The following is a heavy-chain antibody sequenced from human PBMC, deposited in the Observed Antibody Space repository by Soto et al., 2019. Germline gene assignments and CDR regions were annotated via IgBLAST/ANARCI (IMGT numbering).Heavy chain of an antibody. J-gene: IGHJ5*02. CDR3: ASGGSSSSKKGYNWFDP. CDR2: INPIFGTT. D-gene: IGHD6-6*01. CDR1: GYTFTTYY. V-gene: IGHV1-69*05. Sequence: SVKVSSKASGYTFTTYYLHWVRQAPGQDLEWMGGINPIFGTTNYAQKFQGRVTMTTDESTSTAYMELSSLRSEDTAVYYCASGGSSSSKKGYNWFDPWGQGTLVTVSS.